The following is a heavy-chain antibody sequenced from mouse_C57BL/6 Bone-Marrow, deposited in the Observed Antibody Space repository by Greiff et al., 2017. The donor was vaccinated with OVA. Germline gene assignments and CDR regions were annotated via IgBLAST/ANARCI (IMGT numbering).Heavy chain of an antibody. CDR2: IDPENGDT. V-gene: IGHV14-4*01. CDR1: GFNIKDDY. Sequence: EVQLQQSGVELVRPGASVKLSCTASGFNIKDDYMHWVKQRPEQGLEWIGWIDPENGDTEYASKFQGKATITADTSSNTAYLQLSSLTSEDTAVYYCATVVADYWGQGTTLTVSS. D-gene: IGHD1-1*01. CDR3: ATVVADY. J-gene: IGHJ2*01.